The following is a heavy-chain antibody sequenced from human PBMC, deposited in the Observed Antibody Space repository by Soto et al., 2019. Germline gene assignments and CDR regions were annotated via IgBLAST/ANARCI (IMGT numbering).Heavy chain of an antibody. V-gene: IGHV4-31*02. CDR1: GGSISGGGYY. CDR2: IYCSGST. J-gene: IGHJ6*02. Sequence: SETLSLSWTVSGGSISGGGYYWSWIRQHPGKGLKSLWYIYCSGSTYYNPSLKSRVTISVDTSKNQFSLKLSSVTAADTAVYYCARGRRGGYCSSTSCYYYYYGMDVWGQGTTVTVSS. CDR3: ARGRRGGYCSSTSCYYYYYGMDV. D-gene: IGHD2-2*01.